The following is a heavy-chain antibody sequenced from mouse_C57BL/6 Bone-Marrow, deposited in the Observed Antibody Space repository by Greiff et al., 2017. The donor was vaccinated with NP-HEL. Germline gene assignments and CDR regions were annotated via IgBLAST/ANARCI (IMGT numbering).Heavy chain of an antibody. J-gene: IGHJ2*01. V-gene: IGHV5-4*03. CDR2: ISDGGSYT. D-gene: IGHD1-1*01. CDR3: ARVYYGSSYFDY. CDR1: GFTFSSYA. Sequence: EVMLVESGGGLVKPGGSLKLSCAASGFTFSSYAMSWVRQTPEKRLEWVATISDGGSYTYYQDNVKGRFTISRDNAKNNLYLQMSHLKSEDTAMYYCARVYYGSSYFDYWGQGTTLTVSS.